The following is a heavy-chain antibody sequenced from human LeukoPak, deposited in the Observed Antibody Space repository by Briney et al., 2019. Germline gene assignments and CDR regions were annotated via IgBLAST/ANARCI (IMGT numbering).Heavy chain of an antibody. Sequence: GGSLRLSCAASGFTFSSYWMSWVRQAPGKGLEWVANIKQDGSEKYYVDSVKGRFTISRDNAKNSLYLQMNSLRAEDTAVYYCAREGAYGSGCYSDYFDYWGQGTLVTVSS. D-gene: IGHD3-10*01. CDR1: GFTFSSYW. V-gene: IGHV3-7*01. J-gene: IGHJ4*02. CDR3: AREGAYGSGCYSDYFDY. CDR2: IKQDGSEK.